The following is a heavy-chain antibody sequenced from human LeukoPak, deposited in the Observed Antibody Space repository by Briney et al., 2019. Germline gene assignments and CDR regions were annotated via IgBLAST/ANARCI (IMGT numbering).Heavy chain of an antibody. CDR3: ARGSFRGYCSSTTCYTVNY. CDR1: GYTFTSYD. Sequence: GASVKVSCKASGYTFTSYDINWVRQDTGQGLEWMGWINPNSGNTGYAQKFQGRVTMTSNTSITTAYMELSTLRSEDTAVYYCARGSFRGYCSSTTCYTVNYWGQGTLVTVSS. J-gene: IGHJ4*02. CDR2: INPNSGNT. V-gene: IGHV1-8*01. D-gene: IGHD2-2*02.